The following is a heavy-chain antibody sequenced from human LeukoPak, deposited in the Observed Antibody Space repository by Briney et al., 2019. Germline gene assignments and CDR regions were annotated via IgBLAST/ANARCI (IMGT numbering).Heavy chain of an antibody. D-gene: IGHD3-10*01. CDR3: AKAYNYGSGSYYSFFDN. CDR2: INPSGGDT. CDR1: LFTFSSYA. V-gene: IGHV3-23*01. J-gene: IGHJ4*02. Sequence: PGGALRLSCAAPLFTFSSYAMTWVRQAPGKGLEGGSTINPSGGDTYYADSVRGRFTISRDNSKKTLYLQIDSLRAEDTAVYYCAKAYNYGSGSYYSFFDNWGQGTLVTVSS.